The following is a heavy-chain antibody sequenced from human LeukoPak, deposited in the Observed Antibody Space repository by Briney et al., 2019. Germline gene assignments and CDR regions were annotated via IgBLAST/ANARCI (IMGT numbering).Heavy chain of an antibody. Sequence: GGSLRLSCAASGFTFSSYSMNWVRQAPGKGLEWVSYISSSSNIIYYADSVKGRFTISRDNAKSSLYLQMNSLRDEDTAVYYCARPSTTVTTIDYWGQGTLVTVSS. J-gene: IGHJ4*02. V-gene: IGHV3-48*02. CDR3: ARPSTTVTTIDY. CDR1: GFTFSSYS. D-gene: IGHD4-17*01. CDR2: ISSSSNII.